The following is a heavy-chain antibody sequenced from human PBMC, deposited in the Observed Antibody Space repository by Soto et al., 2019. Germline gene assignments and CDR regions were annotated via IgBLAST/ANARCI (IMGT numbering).Heavy chain of an antibody. CDR2: INQDGSEK. Sequence: EVHLVESGGGLVQTGGSLRLSCAIFESTVSRDWMHWVRQAPGKGLEWVAHINQDGSEKYYVDSVKGRFTSSRDNAKKSLYLQMNSLRPADTAMNYCSGGVGDAFWGQGTLVTVSS. CDR3: SGGVGDAF. CDR1: ESTVSRDW. J-gene: IGHJ4*02. V-gene: IGHV3-7*04. D-gene: IGHD1-26*01.